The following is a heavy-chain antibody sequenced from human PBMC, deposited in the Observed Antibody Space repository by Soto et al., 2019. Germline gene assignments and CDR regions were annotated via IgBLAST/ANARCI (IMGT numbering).Heavy chain of an antibody. Sequence: PGGSLRLSCAASGFTFDDYAMHWVRQVPAKGLEWVSGINWNSGSIGYGDSVKGRFAISRDNAKNSLHLQMNSLSAEDTAFYYCVKDESINWYSGHFRHWGQGTLVTVSS. J-gene: IGHJ1*01. CDR3: VKDESINWYSGHFRH. CDR2: INWNSGSI. V-gene: IGHV3-9*01. D-gene: IGHD6-13*01. CDR1: GFTFDDYA.